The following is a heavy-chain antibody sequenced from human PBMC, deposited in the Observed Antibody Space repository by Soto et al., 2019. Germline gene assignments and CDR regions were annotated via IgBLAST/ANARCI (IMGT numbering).Heavy chain of an antibody. CDR2: FDPEDGET. CDR1: GYTLTELS. Sequence: ASVKVSCKVSGYTLTELSMHWVRQAPGKGLEWMGGFDPEDGETIYAQKFQGRVTMTEDTSTDTAYMELSSLRSEDTAVYYCASTIMITFGGVIATNYFDYWGQGTLVTVS. J-gene: IGHJ4*02. CDR3: ASTIMITFGGVIATNYFDY. D-gene: IGHD3-16*02. V-gene: IGHV1-24*01.